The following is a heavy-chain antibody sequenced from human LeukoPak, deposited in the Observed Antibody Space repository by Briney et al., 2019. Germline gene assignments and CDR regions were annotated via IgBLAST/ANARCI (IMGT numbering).Heavy chain of an antibody. CDR3: ARAGGPERITMVRGANTGGYYFDY. V-gene: IGHV1-46*01. CDR1: GYTFTSYY. CDR2: INPSGGST. Sequence: ASVKVSCKASGYTFTSYYMHWVRQAPGQGLEWMGIINPSGGSTSYAQKFQGRVTMTRDTSTSTVYMELSSLRSEDTAVNYCARAGGPERITMVRGANTGGYYFDYWGQGTLVTVSS. J-gene: IGHJ4*02. D-gene: IGHD3-10*01.